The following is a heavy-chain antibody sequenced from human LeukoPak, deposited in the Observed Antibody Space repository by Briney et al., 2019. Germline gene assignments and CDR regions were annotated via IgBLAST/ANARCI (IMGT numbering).Heavy chain of an antibody. Sequence: KPSETLSLTCAVYGGSFSGYYWSWIRQPPGKGLEWIGEINHSGSTNYNPSLKSRVTISVDTSKNQFSLKLSSVTAADTAVYYCARETTVAPFDLWGRGTLVTVSS. V-gene: IGHV4-34*01. CDR2: INHSGST. J-gene: IGHJ2*01. CDR1: GGSFSGYY. D-gene: IGHD4-23*01. CDR3: ARETTVAPFDL.